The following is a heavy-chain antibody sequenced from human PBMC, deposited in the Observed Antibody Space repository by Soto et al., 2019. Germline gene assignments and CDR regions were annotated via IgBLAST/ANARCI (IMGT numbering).Heavy chain of an antibody. V-gene: IGHV1-69*08. Sequence: QVQLVQSGAEVKKPGSSVKVSCKASGGTFSSYTISWVRQAPGQGLEWMGRIIPILGIANYAQKFQGRVTITEHKSPSTAHMELSRLRSEDRAVYYCAGDEGSNDRTFYYWGQGPLVTVSS. CDR2: IIPILGIA. CDR1: GGTFSSYT. CDR3: AGDEGSNDRTFYY. D-gene: IGHD1-1*01. J-gene: IGHJ4*02.